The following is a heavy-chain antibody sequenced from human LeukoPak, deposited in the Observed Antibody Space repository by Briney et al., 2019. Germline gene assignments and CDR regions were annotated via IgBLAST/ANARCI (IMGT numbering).Heavy chain of an antibody. CDR1: GFTFSSYE. D-gene: IGHD4-23*01. CDR3: ARCGGGNPRWFDP. Sequence: GGSLRLSCAASGFTFSSYEMNWVRQAPGKGLEWVSYISSSGSTIYYADSVKGRFTISRDNAKNSLYLQMNSLRAEDTAVYYCARCGGGNPRWFDPWAREPWSPSPQ. V-gene: IGHV3-48*03. J-gene: IGHJ5*02. CDR2: ISSSGSTI.